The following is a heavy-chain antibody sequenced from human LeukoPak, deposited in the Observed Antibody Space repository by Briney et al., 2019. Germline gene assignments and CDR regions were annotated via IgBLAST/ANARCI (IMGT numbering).Heavy chain of an antibody. Sequence: GGSLRLSCAASGFTFNSYAMSWVRQAPGKGLEWVSAISGSGGSTYYADSVKGRFTISRDNAKNSLYLQMNSLRAEDTAVYYCARAPYSGYADWGQGTLVTVSS. D-gene: IGHD5-12*01. CDR1: GFTFNSYA. J-gene: IGHJ4*02. CDR3: ARAPYSGYAD. CDR2: ISGSGGST. V-gene: IGHV3-23*01.